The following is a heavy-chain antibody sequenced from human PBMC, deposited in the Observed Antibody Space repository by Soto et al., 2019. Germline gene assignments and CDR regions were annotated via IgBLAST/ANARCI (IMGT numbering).Heavy chain of an antibody. Sequence: ASVKVSCKASGYTFTGSYMHWVRQAPGQGLEWMGWINPNSGGTNYAQKFQGRVTMTRDTSISTAYMELSRLKSDDTAVYYCARDSFSSGSYYAGYWGQGTLVTVSS. CDR1: GYTFTGSY. J-gene: IGHJ4*02. D-gene: IGHD1-26*01. CDR2: INPNSGGT. CDR3: ARDSFSSGSYYAGY. V-gene: IGHV1-2*02.